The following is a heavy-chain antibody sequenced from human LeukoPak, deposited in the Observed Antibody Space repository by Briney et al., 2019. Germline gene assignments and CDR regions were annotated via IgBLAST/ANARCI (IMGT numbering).Heavy chain of an antibody. Sequence: GGSLRLSCAASGFTFSNYWMHWVRQVPGKGLVWVSRINTDGASTAYADSVKGRFTISRDNAKNTLYLQMNSLRAEDTAVYYCARGFSGYYGYWGQGTLVTVSS. V-gene: IGHV3-74*01. D-gene: IGHD1-26*01. CDR2: INTDGAST. CDR1: GFTFSNYW. J-gene: IGHJ4*02. CDR3: ARGFSGYYGY.